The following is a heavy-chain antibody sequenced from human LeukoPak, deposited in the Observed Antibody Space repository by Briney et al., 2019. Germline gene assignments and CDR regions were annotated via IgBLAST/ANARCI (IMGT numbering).Heavy chain of an antibody. Sequence: GGSLRLSCAASGFTFSSYWMHWVRQAPGKGLVWVSRINSDGSSTSYADSVKGRFTISRDNAKNTLYLQMNSLRAEDTAVCYCARRGYSYGALDYWGQGTLVTVSS. D-gene: IGHD5-18*01. CDR1: GFTFSSYW. V-gene: IGHV3-74*01. CDR3: ARRGYSYGALDY. CDR2: INSDGSST. J-gene: IGHJ4*02.